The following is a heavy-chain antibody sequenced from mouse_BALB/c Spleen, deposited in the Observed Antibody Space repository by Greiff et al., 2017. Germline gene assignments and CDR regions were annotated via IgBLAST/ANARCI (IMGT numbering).Heavy chain of an antibody. CDR2: ISYSGST. Sequence: EVQLVESGPSLVKPSQTLSLTCSVTGDSITSGYWNWIRKFPGNKLEYMGYISYSGSTYYNPSLKSRISITRDTSKNQYYLQLNSVTTEDTATYYCARFVITTVVEEAMDYWGQGTSVTVSS. J-gene: IGHJ4*01. CDR3: ARFVITTVVEEAMDY. CDR1: GDSITSGY. V-gene: IGHV3-8*02. D-gene: IGHD1-1*01.